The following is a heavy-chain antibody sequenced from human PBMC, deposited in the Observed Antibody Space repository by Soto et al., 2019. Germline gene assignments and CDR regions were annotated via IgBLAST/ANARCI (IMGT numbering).Heavy chain of an antibody. CDR1: GGSISSGTYY. V-gene: IGHV4-39*01. J-gene: IGHJ4*02. CDR3: ASQAAVGTLGGACYFDS. D-gene: IGHD6-13*01. CDR2: IYYSGNT. Sequence: QLQLQESGPGLVKPSETLSLTCTVSGGSISSGTYYWGWIRQPPGKGLEWIGTIYYSGNTFYNPSLKSRVTISVDTSKNQFSLNLNCVTAADTAVYYCASQAAVGTLGGACYFDSWGQGTLVTVSS.